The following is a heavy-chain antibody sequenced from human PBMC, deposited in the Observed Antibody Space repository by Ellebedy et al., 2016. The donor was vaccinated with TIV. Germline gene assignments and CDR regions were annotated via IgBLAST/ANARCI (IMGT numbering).Heavy chain of an antibody. V-gene: IGHV3-7*03. J-gene: IGHJ4*01. CDR2: IKQGGSEK. Sequence: GESLKISCAASGFTFTNYWMSWVRQAPGKGLEWVATIKQGGSEKYYVDSVEGRFTISRDNAKNTLSLQMNSLRAEDTAVYYCAKWGWIGYYDYWGHGTLVTVSS. D-gene: IGHD3-3*01. CDR1: GFTFTNYW. CDR3: AKWGWIGYYDY.